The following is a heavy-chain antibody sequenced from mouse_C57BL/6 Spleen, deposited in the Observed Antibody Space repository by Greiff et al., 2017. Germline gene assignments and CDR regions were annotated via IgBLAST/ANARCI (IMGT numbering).Heavy chain of an antibody. CDR3: ARGDDTGAMDY. Sequence: QVQLQQPGAELVKPGASVKVSCKASGYTFTSYWMHWVKQRPGQGLEWIGRIHPYDSDTNYNQKFKGKATLHVDKSSSTAYMQLSSLTSEDSAVCYCARGDDTGAMDYWGQGTSVTVSS. CDR2: IHPYDSDT. J-gene: IGHJ4*01. V-gene: IGHV1-74*01. D-gene: IGHD2-13*01. CDR1: GYTFTSYW.